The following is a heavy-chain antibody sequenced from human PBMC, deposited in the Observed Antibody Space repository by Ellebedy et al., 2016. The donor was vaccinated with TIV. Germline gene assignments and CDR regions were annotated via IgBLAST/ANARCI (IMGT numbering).Heavy chain of an antibody. CDR3: VRDLTNPVTGDY. J-gene: IGHJ4*02. D-gene: IGHD4-11*01. V-gene: IGHV1-2*02. CDR2: INPDNGVT. Sequence: AASVKVSCKTSGYSFTGYYIHWVRQAPGQGPEWVGWINPDNGVTVYEQKLQGRVTITGDTSISTVYTELSSLRSDDTAIYYCVRDLTNPVTGDYWGQGTLVFVSS. CDR1: GYSFTGYY.